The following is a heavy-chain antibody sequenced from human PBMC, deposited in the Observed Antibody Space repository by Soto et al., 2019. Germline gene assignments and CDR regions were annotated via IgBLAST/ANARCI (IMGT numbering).Heavy chain of an antibody. CDR2: IFHSGST. J-gene: IGHJ6*02. CDR3: ARDRYYGSGTYYNFYSGMDA. Sequence: SETPSLTCTVSGGSINSGDYYWTWVRQPPGKGLEWIGNIFHSGSTYYTPSLQSRVTISLDTSKNHFSLKLSSVTPADTAVYYCARDRYYGSGTYYNFYSGMDAWGQGTTVTVSS. CDR1: GGSINSGDYY. D-gene: IGHD3-10*01. V-gene: IGHV4-30-4*01.